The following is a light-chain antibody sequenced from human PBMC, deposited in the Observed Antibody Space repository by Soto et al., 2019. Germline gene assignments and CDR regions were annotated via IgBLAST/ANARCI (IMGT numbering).Light chain of an antibody. J-gene: IGKJ1*01. CDR3: LQDYGESWT. CDR2: KAS. CDR1: QTISSW. V-gene: IGKV1-5*03. Sequence: DIQITQSPSSLSGSVGDRVTITCRASQTISSWLAWYQQKPGKAPKLLIYKASTLKSGVPSRFSGSRSGTEFTLTISSLQPEDFASYYCLQDYGESWTFGHGTKVDIK.